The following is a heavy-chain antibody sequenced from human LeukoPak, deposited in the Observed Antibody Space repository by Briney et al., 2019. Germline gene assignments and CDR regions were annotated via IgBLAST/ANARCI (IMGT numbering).Heavy chain of an antibody. Sequence: GGSLRLSCAASGFTFSSYWMNWVRQAPGKGLERVANIKGDGNEKNYVDSVRGRFSISRDNAKNSLYLQMDSLRAEDTAVYYCAKEGAYPIITYDSWGQGALVTVSS. CDR3: AKEGAYPIITYDS. CDR2: IKGDGNEK. D-gene: IGHD3-10*01. J-gene: IGHJ5*01. V-gene: IGHV3-7*01. CDR1: GFTFSSYW.